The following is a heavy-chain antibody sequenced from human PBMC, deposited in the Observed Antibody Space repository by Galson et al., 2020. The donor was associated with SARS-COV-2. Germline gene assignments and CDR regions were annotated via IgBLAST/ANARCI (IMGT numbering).Heavy chain of an antibody. CDR3: ARGDSNFDYMDV. Sequence: GGSLRLSCAASGFTVSSNYMSWVRQAPGKGLEWVSVIYIGGNTYYAHSVKGRFTISRDNSKNTLYLQMNSLRAEDTAVYYCARGDSNFDYMDVWGKGTTVTVSS. CDR1: GFTVSSNY. J-gene: IGHJ6*03. CDR2: IYIGGNT. D-gene: IGHD4-4*01. V-gene: IGHV3-53*01.